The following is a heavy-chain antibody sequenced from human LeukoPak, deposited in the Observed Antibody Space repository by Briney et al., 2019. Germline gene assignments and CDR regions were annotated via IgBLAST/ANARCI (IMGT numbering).Heavy chain of an antibody. CDR1: GFTFSTYT. V-gene: IGHV3-21*01. J-gene: IGHJ4*02. CDR3: ARDGISGYGYLDY. D-gene: IGHD5-12*01. Sequence: GGSLRLSCAASGFTFSTYTMNWVRQAPGKGLEWVSSISTSTSYIYYADSVKGRFTISRDNAKNSLYLQMNSLRAEDTAVYFCARDGISGYGYLDYWGQGTLVTVSS. CDR2: ISTSTSYI.